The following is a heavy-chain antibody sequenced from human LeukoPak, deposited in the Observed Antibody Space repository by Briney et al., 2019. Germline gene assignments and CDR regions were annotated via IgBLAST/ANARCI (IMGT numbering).Heavy chain of an antibody. CDR2: ISSSSSTI. CDR1: GFTFSSYS. CDR3: ARFRPIGVRIQYDSSGHRRGLDY. V-gene: IGHV3-48*04. Sequence: PGGSLRLSCAASGFTFSSYSMNWVRQAPGKGLEWVSFISSSSSTIYYADSVKGRFTISRDNAKNSLYLQMNSLRAEDTAVYYCARFRPIGVRIQYDSSGHRRGLDYWGQGTLVTVSS. D-gene: IGHD3-22*01. J-gene: IGHJ4*02.